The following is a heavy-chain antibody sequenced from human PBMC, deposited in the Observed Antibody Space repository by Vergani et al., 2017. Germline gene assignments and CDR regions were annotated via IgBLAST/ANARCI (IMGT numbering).Heavy chain of an antibody. CDR2: ISSSGSTI. D-gene: IGHD1-20*01. CDR1: GFTFSSYS. CDR3: ARDESFPGTNNWSWFDP. Sequence: EVQLVESGGGLVKPGGSLRLSCAASGFTFSSYSMNWVRQAPGKGLEWVSYISSSGSTIYYADSVKGRFTISRDNAKNSLYLQMNSLRAEDTAVYYCARDESFPGTNNWSWFDPWGQGTLVTVSS. J-gene: IGHJ5*02. V-gene: IGHV3-21*05.